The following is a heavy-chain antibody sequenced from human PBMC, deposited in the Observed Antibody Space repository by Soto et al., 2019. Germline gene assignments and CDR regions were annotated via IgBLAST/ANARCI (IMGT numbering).Heavy chain of an antibody. V-gene: IGHV1-3*01. CDR1: GYTFTSYA. Sequence: GASVKVSCKASGYTFTSYAMHWVRQAPGQRLEWMGWINAGNGNTKYSQKFQGRVTITRDTSASTAYMELSSLRSEDTAVYYCARASPPGYYYDNSGYYVYWGRGSLVIVS. D-gene: IGHD3-22*01. CDR2: INAGNGNT. CDR3: ARASPPGYYYDNSGYYVY. J-gene: IGHJ4*02.